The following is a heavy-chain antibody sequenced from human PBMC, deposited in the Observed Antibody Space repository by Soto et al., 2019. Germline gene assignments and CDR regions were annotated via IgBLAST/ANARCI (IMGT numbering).Heavy chain of an antibody. CDR3: RSGGFGDSPGMDV. Sequence: GSLRLSCAASGFTFSSYSMNWVRQAPGKGLEWVSSISSSSSYIYYADSVKGRFTISRDNAKNSLYLQMNSLGAEDTAVYYCRSGGFGDSPGMDVWGQGTTVTVSS. V-gene: IGHV3-21*01. D-gene: IGHD3-10*01. CDR2: ISSSSSYI. CDR1: GFTFSSYS. J-gene: IGHJ6*02.